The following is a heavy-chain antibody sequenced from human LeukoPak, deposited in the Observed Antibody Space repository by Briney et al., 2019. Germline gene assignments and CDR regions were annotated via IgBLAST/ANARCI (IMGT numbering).Heavy chain of an antibody. D-gene: IGHD3-22*01. CDR1: GGSISSGGYY. Sequence: SETLSLTCTVSGGSISSGGYYWSWIRQHPGKGLEWIGYIYYSGSTYYNPSLKSRVTISVDTSKNQSSLKLSSVTAADTAVYYCAREGSLNYYYDSSGYYSEYYFDYWGQGTLVTVSS. CDR3: AREGSLNYYYDSSGYYSEYYFDY. J-gene: IGHJ4*02. V-gene: IGHV4-31*03. CDR2: IYYSGST.